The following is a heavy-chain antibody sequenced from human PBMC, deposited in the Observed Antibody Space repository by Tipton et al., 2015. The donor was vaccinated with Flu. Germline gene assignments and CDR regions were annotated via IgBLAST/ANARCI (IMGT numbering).Heavy chain of an antibody. Sequence: SLRLSCAASGFTLTDYYMNWIRQAPGKGLEWISFISSSGSTIYYADSVKGRFTISRDDAKKSVCLQMNSLRVEDTAVYYCARDRDSVAVSVNDAFDLWGQGTRVTVSS. D-gene: IGHD6-19*01. V-gene: IGHV3-11*01. CDR2: ISSSGSTI. CDR3: ARDRDSVAVSVNDAFDL. CDR1: GFTLTDYY. J-gene: IGHJ3*01.